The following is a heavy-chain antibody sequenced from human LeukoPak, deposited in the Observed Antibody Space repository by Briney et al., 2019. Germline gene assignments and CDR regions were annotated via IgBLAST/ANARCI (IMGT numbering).Heavy chain of an antibody. V-gene: IGHV3-30*02. Sequence: GGSLRLSCAASGFSLRNYGMHWVLQAAGKGLQWVAFIWSDASKNFYADSVKGRFTISRDNSKNTLYLQMSSLRAEDTAVYYCAKDLGSWYYMDVWGKGTTVTVSS. D-gene: IGHD6-13*01. CDR3: AKDLGSWYYMDV. CDR2: IWSDASKN. J-gene: IGHJ6*03. CDR1: GFSLRNYG.